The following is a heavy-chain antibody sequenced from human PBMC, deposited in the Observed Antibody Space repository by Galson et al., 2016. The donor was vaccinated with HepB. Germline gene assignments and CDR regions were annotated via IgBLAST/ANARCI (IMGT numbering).Heavy chain of an antibody. CDR2: IYHSGST. Sequence: TLSLTCAVSGGSISSGSYSWSWIRQPPGKGLEWIGYIYHSGSTYYNPSLKSRVTISLDRSKNHFSLKLSSVTAADTAVYYCASGEPFDIWGQGTMVTVSS. J-gene: IGHJ3*02. V-gene: IGHV4-30-2*01. D-gene: IGHD3-3*01. CDR3: ASGEPFDI. CDR1: GGSISSGSYS.